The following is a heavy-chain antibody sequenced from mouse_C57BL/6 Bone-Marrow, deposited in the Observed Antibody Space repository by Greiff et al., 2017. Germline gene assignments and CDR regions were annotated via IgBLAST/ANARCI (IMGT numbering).Heavy chain of an antibody. CDR1: GYTFTSYW. Sequence: VQLQQPGAELVMPGASVKLSCKASGYTFTSYWMHWVKQRPGQGLEWIGEIDPSDSYTNYNQKFKGKSPLTVDKSSSTAYMQLSSLTSEDSAVYYCARSGGDYWGQGTSVTVSS. D-gene: IGHD3-1*01. CDR3: ARSGGDY. J-gene: IGHJ4*01. V-gene: IGHV1-69*01. CDR2: IDPSDSYT.